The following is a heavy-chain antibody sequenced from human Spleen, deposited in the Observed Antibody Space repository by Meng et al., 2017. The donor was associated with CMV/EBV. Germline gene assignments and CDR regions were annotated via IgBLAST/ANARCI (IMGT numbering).Heavy chain of an antibody. J-gene: IGHJ4*02. CDR1: GFTFSISP. Sequence: GGSLRLSCAASGFTFSISPMHWVRQAPGKGLEWVAFIRSDGTNQYYADSVKGRFTISRDNSKNTMYLQMYRLRPEDTAVYYCGKIDYWGQGTLVTVSS. V-gene: IGHV3-30*02. CDR2: IRSDGTNQ. CDR3: GKIDY.